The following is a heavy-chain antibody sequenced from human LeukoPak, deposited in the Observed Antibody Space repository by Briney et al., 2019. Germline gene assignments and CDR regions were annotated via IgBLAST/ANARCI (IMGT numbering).Heavy chain of an antibody. CDR2: IYHSGNT. CDR3: ARGDYSSSWYEYNWFDP. J-gene: IGHJ5*02. CDR1: GGSISSSSYH. D-gene: IGHD6-13*01. Sequence: SETLSLTCTVSGGSISSSSYHWGWIRQPPGKGLEWIGSIYHSGNTYYSPSLKSRVTISVDTSKNQFSLKLSSVTAADTAVYYCARGDYSSSWYEYNWFDPWGQGTLVTVSS. V-gene: IGHV4-39*07.